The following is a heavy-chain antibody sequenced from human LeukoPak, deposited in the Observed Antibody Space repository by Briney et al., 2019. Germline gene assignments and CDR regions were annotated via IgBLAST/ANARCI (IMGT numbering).Heavy chain of an antibody. J-gene: IGHJ4*02. CDR1: GFTFSSYA. D-gene: IGHD1-14*01. V-gene: IGHV3-30-3*01. CDR3: ARDRSGLYHQDSDY. Sequence: PGGSLRLSCAASGFTFSSYAMHWVRQAPGKGLEWVAVISYDGSNKYYADSVKGRFTISRDNAKNSVFLQMNSLRAEDTAVFYCARDRSGLYHQDSDYWGQGTLVTVSS. CDR2: ISYDGSNK.